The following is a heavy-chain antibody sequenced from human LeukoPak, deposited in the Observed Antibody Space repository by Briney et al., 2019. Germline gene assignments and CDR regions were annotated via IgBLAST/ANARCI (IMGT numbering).Heavy chain of an antibody. CDR1: GYSFTSYW. D-gene: IGHD2-15*01. CDR3: ARPLVVVAATSAFDI. J-gene: IGHJ3*02. Sequence: GESLKISCKGSGYSFTSYWIGWVRQMPGKGLEWMGIIYPGDSDTRYSPSFQGQVTISADKSISTAYLQWSSLKASHTAMYYCARPLVVVAATSAFDIWGQGTMVTVSS. CDR2: IYPGDSDT. V-gene: IGHV5-51*01.